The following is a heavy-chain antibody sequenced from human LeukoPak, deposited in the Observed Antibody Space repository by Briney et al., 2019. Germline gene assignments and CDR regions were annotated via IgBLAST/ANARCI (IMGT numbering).Heavy chain of an antibody. CDR3: ARSGVTTIPNFDY. V-gene: IGHV1-2*02. D-gene: IGHD5-12*01. J-gene: IGHJ4*02. Sequence: ASVKVSCKASGYTFTGYYIHWVRQAPGQGLEWMVWINPNSGATNSVQKFQGRVTMTRDTSISTAYKELNGLRSDDTAVYYCARSGVTTIPNFDYWGQGTLVTVSS. CDR2: INPNSGAT. CDR1: GYTFTGYY.